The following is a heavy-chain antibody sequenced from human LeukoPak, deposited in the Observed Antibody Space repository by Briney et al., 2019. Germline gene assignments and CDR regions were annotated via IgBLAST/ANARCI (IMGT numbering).Heavy chain of an antibody. CDR3: ARGFGAAAGDY. CDR1: GRSISRHY. D-gene: IGHD6-13*01. J-gene: IGHJ4*02. Sequence: PSDTLSLICTVPGRSISRHYESCTRQPTGKGLEWIGRIYTSGSTNYNPSLKSRVTMSVDTSKNQFSLKLSSVTAADTAVYYCARGFGAAAGDYWGQGTLVTVSS. V-gene: IGHV4-4*07. CDR2: IYTSGST.